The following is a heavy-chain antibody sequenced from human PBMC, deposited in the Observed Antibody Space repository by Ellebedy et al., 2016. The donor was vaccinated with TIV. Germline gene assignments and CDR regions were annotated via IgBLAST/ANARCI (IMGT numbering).Heavy chain of an antibody. CDR3: ARQRWFGELS. CDR1: GGSISSYY. V-gene: IGHV4-59*08. D-gene: IGHD3-10*01. CDR2: IYYSGST. J-gene: IGHJ5*02. Sequence: MPSETLSLTCTVSGGSISSYYWSWIRQPPGKGLEWSGYIYYSGSTTYNPSLKSRVTISVDTSKNQFSLNLSSVTAADTALYYCARQRWFGELSWGQGTLVTVSS.